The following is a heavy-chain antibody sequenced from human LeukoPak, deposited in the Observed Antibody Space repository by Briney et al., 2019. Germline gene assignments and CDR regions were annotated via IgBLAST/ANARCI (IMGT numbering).Heavy chain of an antibody. V-gene: IGHV3-30-3*01. J-gene: IGHJ4*02. CDR2: ISYDGNNK. D-gene: IGHD5-24*01. Sequence: GRSLRLSCAASGFTFSGYAMHWVRQAPGKGLEWVSVISYDGNNKYCADSAKGRFTISRDNSKNTLYLQMSSLRAEDTAVYYCARAWMATIIDYWGQGTLVTVSS. CDR1: GFTFSGYA. CDR3: ARAWMATIIDY.